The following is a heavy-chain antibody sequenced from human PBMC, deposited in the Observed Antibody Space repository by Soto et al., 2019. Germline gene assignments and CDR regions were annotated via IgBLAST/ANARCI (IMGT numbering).Heavy chain of an antibody. CDR2: IIPIFGTA. CDR1: GGTFSSYA. Sequence: QVQLVQSGAEVKKPGSSVNVSCKASGGTFSSYAISWVRQAPGQGLEWMGGIIPIFGTANYAQKLQGRVTITADKSTSTAYMELSSLRSEDTAVYYCARDRLQLYYYYGMDVWGQGTTVTVSS. J-gene: IGHJ6*02. CDR3: ARDRLQLYYYYGMDV. D-gene: IGHD4-4*01. V-gene: IGHV1-69*06.